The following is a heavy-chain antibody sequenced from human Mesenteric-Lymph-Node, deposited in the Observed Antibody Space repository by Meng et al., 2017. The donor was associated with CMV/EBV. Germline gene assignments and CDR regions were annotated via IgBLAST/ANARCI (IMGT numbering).Heavy chain of an antibody. CDR2: IYWDDDK. J-gene: IGHJ4*02. V-gene: IGHV2-5*02. CDR3: AHSSGIAAAGPFYFDY. D-gene: IGHD6-13*01. Sequence: QITLKESGPTLVKPTQTLTLTCTFSGFPLSTSGVGVGWIRQPPGKALEWLALIYWDDDKRYSPSLKSRLTITKDTSKNQVVLTMTNMDPVDTATYYCAHSSGIAAAGPFYFDYWGQGTLVTVSS. CDR1: GFPLSTSGVG.